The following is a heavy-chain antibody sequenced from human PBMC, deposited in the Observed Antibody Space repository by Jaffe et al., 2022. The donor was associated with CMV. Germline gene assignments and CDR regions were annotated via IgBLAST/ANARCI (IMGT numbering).Heavy chain of an antibody. CDR3: AREIIEYSSYYFDY. D-gene: IGHD6-6*01. CDR1: GFTFSSYG. V-gene: IGHV3-33*01. CDR2: IWYDGSNK. J-gene: IGHJ4*02. Sequence: QVQLVESGGGVVQPGRSLRLSCAASGFTFSSYGMHWVRQAPGKGLEWVAVIWYDGSNKYYADSVKGRFTISRDNSKNTLYLQMNSLRAEDTAVYYCAREIIEYSSYYFDYWGQGTLVTVSS.